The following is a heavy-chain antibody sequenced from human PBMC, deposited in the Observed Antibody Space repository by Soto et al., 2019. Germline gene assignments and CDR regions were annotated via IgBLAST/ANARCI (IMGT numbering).Heavy chain of an antibody. J-gene: IGHJ4*02. V-gene: IGHV3-74*01. CDR2: INSDGSST. Sequence: PGGSLRLSCAAPGFTFSNYWMHWVRQGPGEGLVWVSHINSDGSSTNYADSVRGRFIISRDNAENTLYLQMNSLRAEDTAVYYCARDLSGPFDYWGQGT. CDR1: GFTFSNYW. CDR3: ARDLSGPFDY.